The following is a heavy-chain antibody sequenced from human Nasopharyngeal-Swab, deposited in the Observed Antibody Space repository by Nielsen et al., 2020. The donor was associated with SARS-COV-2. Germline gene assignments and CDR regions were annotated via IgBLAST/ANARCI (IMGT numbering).Heavy chain of an antibody. CDR3: ARERDGMDV. Sequence: GESLKISCAASGFTFCSYEMNWVRQAPGKGLEWVSYIRSSGSTIYYADSVKGRFTISRANGKNSLYLQMNSLRAEDTADCYCARERDGMDVWGQGTTVTVSS. CDR2: IRSSGSTI. J-gene: IGHJ6*02. V-gene: IGHV3-48*03. CDR1: GFTFCSYE.